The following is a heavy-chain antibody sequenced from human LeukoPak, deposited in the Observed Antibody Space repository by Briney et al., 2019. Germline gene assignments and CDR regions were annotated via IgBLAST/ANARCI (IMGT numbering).Heavy chain of an antibody. D-gene: IGHD5-12*01. V-gene: IGHV3-21*01. Sequence: GGSLRLSCAASGFTFSNYHINWIRQTPGKGLEWVSSISDTSSYIYYADSVKGRFTISRDNAKNSLYLQMNSLRAEDTAVYYCAREGAKRGYSGYDAMYWGQGTLVIVSS. CDR1: GFTFSNYH. CDR3: AREGAKRGYSGYDAMY. CDR2: ISDTSSYI. J-gene: IGHJ4*02.